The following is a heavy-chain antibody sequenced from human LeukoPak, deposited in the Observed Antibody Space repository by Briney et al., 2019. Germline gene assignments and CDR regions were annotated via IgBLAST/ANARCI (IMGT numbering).Heavy chain of an antibody. CDR2: IYYSGST. Sequence: PLETLSLTCTVSGGSISSYYWSWIRQPPGKGLEWIGYIYYSGSTNYNPSLKSRVTISVDTSKNQFSLKLSSVTAADTAVYYCARDNFHYYYGMDVWGQGTTVTVSS. CDR1: GGSISSYY. CDR3: ARDNFHYYYGMDV. J-gene: IGHJ6*02. V-gene: IGHV4-59*01.